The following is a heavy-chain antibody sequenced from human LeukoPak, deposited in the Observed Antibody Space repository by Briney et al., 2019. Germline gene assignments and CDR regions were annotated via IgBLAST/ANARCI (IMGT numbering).Heavy chain of an antibody. V-gene: IGHV1-2*04. CDR1: GYTLTGYY. CDR2: INPNCGGT. D-gene: IGHD6-13*01. CDR3: ARGRSWYGGGDAFDI. J-gene: IGHJ3*02. Sequence: ASVKVSCKASGYTLTGYYMHWVRQAPGQGLEWMGWINPNCGGTNYAQKFQGWVTMTRDTSISTAYMELSRLRSDDTAVYYCARGRSWYGGGDAFDIWGQGTMVTVSS.